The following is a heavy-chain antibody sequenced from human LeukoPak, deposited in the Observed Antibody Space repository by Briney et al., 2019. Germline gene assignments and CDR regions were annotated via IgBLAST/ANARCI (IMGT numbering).Heavy chain of an antibody. Sequence: GASVKVSCKVSGYTLTELSMHWVRQAPGKGLEWMGGFDPEDGETIYAQKFQGRVTMTRDTSISTAYMELSRLRSDDTAVYYCATEPSLYYGSGSHSFFDYWGQGTLVTVSS. J-gene: IGHJ4*02. CDR3: ATEPSLYYGSGSHSFFDY. CDR1: GYTLTELS. D-gene: IGHD3-10*01. V-gene: IGHV1-24*01. CDR2: FDPEDGET.